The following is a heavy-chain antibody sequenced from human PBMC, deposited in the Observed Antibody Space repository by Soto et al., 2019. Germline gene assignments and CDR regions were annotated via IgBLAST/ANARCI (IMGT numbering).Heavy chain of an antibody. CDR2: INSSSTYT. V-gene: IGHV3-11*05. J-gene: IGHJ2*01. D-gene: IGHD6-13*01. CDR1: GLTFSDYY. CDR3: ARIIAAAGGRRDFDL. Sequence: QVQLVESGGGLVKPGGSLRLSCAASGLTFSDYYMSWIRRAPGKGLEWVSYINSSSTYTNYADSVKGRFTISRDNAKNSLYLQMNSLRAEDTSVYYCARIIAAAGGRRDFDLWGRGTLVTVSS.